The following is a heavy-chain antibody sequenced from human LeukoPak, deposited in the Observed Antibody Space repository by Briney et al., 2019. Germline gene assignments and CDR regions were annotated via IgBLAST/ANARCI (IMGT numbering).Heavy chain of an antibody. CDR1: GYTFTSYD. V-gene: IGHV1-69*06. CDR3: ASHFDIVVVPAALDY. D-gene: IGHD2-2*01. CDR2: IIPIFGTA. J-gene: IGHJ4*02. Sequence: ASVKVSCKASGYTFTSYDISWVRQAPGQGLEWMGGIIPIFGTANYAQKFQGRVTITADKSTSTAYMELSGLRSEDTAVYYCASHFDIVVVPAALDYWGQGTLVTVSS.